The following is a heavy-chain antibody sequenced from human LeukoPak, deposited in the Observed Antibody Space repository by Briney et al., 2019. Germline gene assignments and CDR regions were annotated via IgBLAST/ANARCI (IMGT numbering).Heavy chain of an antibody. J-gene: IGHJ4*02. CDR3: ARCPIGGSYFDY. CDR1: GYSFSNYW. D-gene: IGHD3-16*01. Sequence: GESLKISCKGSGYSFSNYWIGWVRQMPGKGLEWMGVINPADSDNRFSPSLQGQVTISVDKSSSTAYMQLSSLKASDTAIYYCARCPIGGSYFDYWGQGTLVTVSS. V-gene: IGHV5-51*01. CDR2: INPADSDN.